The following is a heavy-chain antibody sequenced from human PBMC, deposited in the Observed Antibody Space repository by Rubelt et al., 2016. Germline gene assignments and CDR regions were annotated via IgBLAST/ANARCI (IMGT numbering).Heavy chain of an antibody. CDR3: ARLPRPPGNWYFDS. J-gene: IGHJ4*02. Sequence: QLQLQESGPGLVKSSETLSLTCTVSGGSISSSGYYWGWVRQPPGKGLEWIGTVYYSGSTSYSPSLKRRGTISVDTSKNQFSQRLGSVTAADTALDYGARLPRPPGNWYFDSWGQGTLVTVSS. CDR2: VYYSGST. CDR1: GGSISSSGYY. D-gene: IGHD1-1*01. V-gene: IGHV4-39*01.